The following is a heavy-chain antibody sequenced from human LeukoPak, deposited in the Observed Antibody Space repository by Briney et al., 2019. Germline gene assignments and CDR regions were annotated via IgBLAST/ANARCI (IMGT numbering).Heavy chain of an antibody. Sequence: SETLSLTCTVSGGSISSGGYYWSWIRQPPGKGLEWIGYIYHSGSTYYNPSLKSRVTISVDRSKNQFSLKLSSMTAADTAVYYCARVQMSIDAFDIWGQGTMVTVSS. J-gene: IGHJ3*02. CDR1: GGSISSGGYY. CDR2: IYHSGST. D-gene: IGHD6-6*01. V-gene: IGHV4-30-2*01. CDR3: ARVQMSIDAFDI.